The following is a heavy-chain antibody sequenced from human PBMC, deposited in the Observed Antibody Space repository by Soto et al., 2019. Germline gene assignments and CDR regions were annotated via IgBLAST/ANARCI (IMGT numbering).Heavy chain of an antibody. V-gene: IGHV3-30-3*01. Sequence: GGSLRLSCAASGFTFSSYAMHWVRQAPGKGLEWVAVISYDGSNKYYADSVKGRFTISRDNSKNTLYLQMNSLRAEDTAVYYCARDPVYMTTVTKSVFSFDPWGQGTLVTVSS. CDR3: ARDPVYMTTVTKSVFSFDP. CDR1: GFTFSSYA. J-gene: IGHJ5*02. D-gene: IGHD4-17*01. CDR2: ISYDGSNK.